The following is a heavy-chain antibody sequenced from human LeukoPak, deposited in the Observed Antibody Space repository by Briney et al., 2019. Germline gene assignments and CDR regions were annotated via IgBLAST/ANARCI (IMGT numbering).Heavy chain of an antibody. J-gene: IGHJ4*02. CDR2: IRSDASYT. D-gene: IGHD3-22*01. Sequence: GGSLRLSCAASGFTLSSCTMNWVRQAPGKGLEWVSSIRSDASYTDYADLVKGRFTISRDSAKNSLYLQMNSLRAEDTAVYYCARDYYDSSGYPGYWGQGTLVTVSS. V-gene: IGHV3-21*04. CDR3: ARDYYDSSGYPGY. CDR1: GFTLSSCT.